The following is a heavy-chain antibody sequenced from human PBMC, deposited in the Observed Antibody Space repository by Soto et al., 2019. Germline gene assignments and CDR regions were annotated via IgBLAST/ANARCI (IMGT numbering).Heavy chain of an antibody. D-gene: IGHD2-2*01. J-gene: IGHJ6*02. Sequence: ASVKVSCKASGYTFTSYGISWVRQAPGQGLEWMGWINASNGSTNYAQKFQGRVTMTTDTSTSTAYMELSSLRSEDTAVYYCARDGTYCSSTSCSPYGMDVWGQGTTVTGSS. CDR3: ARDGTYCSSTSCSPYGMDV. CDR1: GYTFTSYG. V-gene: IGHV1-18*01. CDR2: INASNGST.